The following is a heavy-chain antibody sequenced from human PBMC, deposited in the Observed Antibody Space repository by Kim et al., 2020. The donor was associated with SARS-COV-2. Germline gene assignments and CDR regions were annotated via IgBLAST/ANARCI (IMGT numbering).Heavy chain of an antibody. Sequence: NYAQKFQGRVPITADESTSTAYMELSSLRSEDTAVYYCARVSSSWYVGVDYWGQGTLVTVSS. D-gene: IGHD6-13*01. V-gene: IGHV1-69*01. J-gene: IGHJ4*02. CDR3: ARVSSSWYVGVDY.